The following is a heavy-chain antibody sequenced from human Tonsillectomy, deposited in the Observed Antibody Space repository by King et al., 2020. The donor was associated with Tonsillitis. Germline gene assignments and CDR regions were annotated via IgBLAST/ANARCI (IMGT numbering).Heavy chain of an antibody. D-gene: IGHD5-18*01. CDR2: INPSGGST. CDR3: ARTQTGGYSYEPFDY. J-gene: IGHJ4*02. CDR1: GYTFTSYY. V-gene: IGHV1-46*01. Sequence: VQLVESGAEVKKPGASVKVSCKASGYTFTSYYMHWVRQAPGQGLEWMGIINPSGGSTSYAQQFQGRVTMTRDTSTSTVYMELSSLRSEDTAVYYCARTQTGGYSYEPFDYWGQGTLVTVSS.